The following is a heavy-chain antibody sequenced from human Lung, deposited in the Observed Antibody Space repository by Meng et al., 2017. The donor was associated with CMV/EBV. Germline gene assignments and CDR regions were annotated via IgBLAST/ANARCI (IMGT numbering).Heavy chain of an antibody. CDR1: GFTFSSYS. D-gene: IGHD6-6*01. CDR3: ARDSSSSYYYYYYYYGMDV. J-gene: IGHJ6*02. CDR2: ISSSSSYI. V-gene: IGHV3-21*01. Sequence: SCAASGFTFSSYSMNWVRQAPGKGLEWVSSISSSSSYIYYADSVKGRFTISRDNAKNSLYLQMNSLRAEDMAVYYCARDSSSSYYYYYYYYGMDVXGQGXTVTVSS.